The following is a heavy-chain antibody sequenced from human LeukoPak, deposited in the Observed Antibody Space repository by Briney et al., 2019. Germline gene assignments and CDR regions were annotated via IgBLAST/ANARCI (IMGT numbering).Heavy chain of an antibody. D-gene: IGHD3-3*01. CDR1: GYTFTSYS. CDR3: ARGLEWLTRRHNWFDP. V-gene: IGHV1-18*01. J-gene: IGHJ5*02. Sequence: ASVKVSCKASGYTFTSYSFSWVRQAPGQGLEWMGWISAYNGNTNYAQKFQGRVSMTTDTSTRTAYMELRSLRSDDTAVYYCARGLEWLTRRHNWFDPWGQGTLVTVSS. CDR2: ISAYNGNT.